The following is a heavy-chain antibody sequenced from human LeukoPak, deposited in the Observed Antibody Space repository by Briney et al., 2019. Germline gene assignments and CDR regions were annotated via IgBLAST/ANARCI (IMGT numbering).Heavy chain of an antibody. Sequence: LXLSCAASGFTFSSYWMHWVRQAPGKGLGWVSRIHSDGSSTIYADSVRGRFTISRDDAKSTLYLQMNSLRAEDTAVYYCARSGWPYYFDYWGQGTLVTVSS. V-gene: IGHV3-74*01. CDR3: ARSGWPYYFDY. D-gene: IGHD3-22*01. CDR2: IHSDGSST. J-gene: IGHJ4*02. CDR1: GFTFSSYW.